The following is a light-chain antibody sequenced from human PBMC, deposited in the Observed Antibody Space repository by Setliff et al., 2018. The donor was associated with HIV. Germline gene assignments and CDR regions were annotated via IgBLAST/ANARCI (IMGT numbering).Light chain of an antibody. CDR2: EVS. CDR1: SSDVGGYPY. Sequence: QSALTQPASVSGSPGQSVTISCTGTSSDVGGYPYVSWYQQYPGKVPKLMIYEVSNRPSGVSNRFSGSKSANTASLTISGLQAEDEADYYCSSYTSSSTLVFGTGTKVTVL. CDR3: SSYTSSSTLV. V-gene: IGLV2-14*01. J-gene: IGLJ1*01.